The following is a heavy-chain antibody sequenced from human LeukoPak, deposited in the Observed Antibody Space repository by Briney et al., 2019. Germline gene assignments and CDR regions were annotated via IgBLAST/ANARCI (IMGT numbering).Heavy chain of an antibody. D-gene: IGHD2-8*01. V-gene: IGHV4-39*07. CDR3: ARGGSVLMVYAAFDY. CDR1: GGSISSSSYY. Sequence: SETLSLTCTVSGGSISSSSYYWGWIRQPPGKGLEWIGSIYYSGSTYYNPSLKSRVTISVDTSKNQFSLKLSSVTAADTAVYYCARGGSVLMVYAAFDYWGQGTLVTVSS. J-gene: IGHJ4*02. CDR2: IYYSGST.